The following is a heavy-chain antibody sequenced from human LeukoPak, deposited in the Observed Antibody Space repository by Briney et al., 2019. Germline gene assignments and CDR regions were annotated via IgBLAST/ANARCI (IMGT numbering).Heavy chain of an antibody. Sequence: GGSLRLSRAASGLSFSGYAMSWVRQAPGKGLEWVSGISGSGSTTFYVDSVKGRFTISRENSKNTLYLQMNSLRAEDTAIYYCAKGFRGYSSSFFDYWGQGTLVTVSS. J-gene: IGHJ4*02. CDR2: ISGSGSTT. CDR3: AKGFRGYSSSFFDY. V-gene: IGHV3-23*01. D-gene: IGHD6-13*01. CDR1: GLSFSGYA.